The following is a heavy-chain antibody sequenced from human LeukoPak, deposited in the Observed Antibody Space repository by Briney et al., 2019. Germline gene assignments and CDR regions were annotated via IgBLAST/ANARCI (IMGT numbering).Heavy chain of an antibody. CDR2: INHDGSEK. CDR1: GFTFSVYW. J-gene: IGHJ5*02. D-gene: IGHD3-10*01. Sequence: GGSLRLSCLGSGFTFSVYWMTWVRQAPGKGLEWVANINHDGSEKKYVEPVKGRLTISRDNAKSSVFLQMNSLRAEDTAVYYCVRGRGWLDTWGQGALVTVSS. CDR3: VRGRGWLDT. V-gene: IGHV3-7*03.